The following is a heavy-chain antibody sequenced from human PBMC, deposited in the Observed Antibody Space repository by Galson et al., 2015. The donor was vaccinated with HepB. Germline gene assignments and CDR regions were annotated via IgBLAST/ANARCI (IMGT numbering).Heavy chain of an antibody. CDR1: GFTFSSYE. CDR2: ISSSGSTI. V-gene: IGHV3-48*03. CDR3: ARDRITMVRGVKRFLRGWFDP. Sequence: SLRLSCAASGFTFSSYEMNWVRQAPGKGLEWVSYISSSGSTIYYADSVKGRFTISRDNAKNSLYLQMNSLRAEDTAVYYCARDRITMVRGVKRFLRGWFDPWGQGTLVTVSS. D-gene: IGHD3-10*01. J-gene: IGHJ5*02.